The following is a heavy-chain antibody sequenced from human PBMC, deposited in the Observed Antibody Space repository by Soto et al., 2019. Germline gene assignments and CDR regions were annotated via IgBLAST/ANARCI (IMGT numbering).Heavy chain of an antibody. V-gene: IGHV3-23*01. CDR2: ISANGGRA. CDR1: GFNFASHA. Sequence: EAQLLESGGDLIQPGGSLTLSCAASGFNFASHAMSWVRQAPGKGLERVSGISANGGRANYADSVKGRFSLSRDNSKNTMFLQMDSLPAEDTAIYYCASWVIALGGTGYFRHWGQGTLVTVSS. D-gene: IGHD6-19*01. J-gene: IGHJ1*01. CDR3: ASWVIALGGTGYFRH.